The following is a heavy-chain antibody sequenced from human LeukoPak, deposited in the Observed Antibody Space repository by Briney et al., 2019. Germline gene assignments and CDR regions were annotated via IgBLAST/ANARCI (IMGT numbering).Heavy chain of an antibody. CDR3: AKGNCRGTSCYSDY. J-gene: IGHJ4*02. V-gene: IGHV3-74*01. Sequence: GGSLRLSCSASGFTFSSYGMHWVRQAPGKGLVWVSRINSDGSSTSYADSVKGRFTIARDNSKNTLYLQMNSLRAEDTAVYYCAKGNCRGTSCYSDYWGQGTLVTVSS. D-gene: IGHD2-2*02. CDR1: GFTFSSYG. CDR2: INSDGSST.